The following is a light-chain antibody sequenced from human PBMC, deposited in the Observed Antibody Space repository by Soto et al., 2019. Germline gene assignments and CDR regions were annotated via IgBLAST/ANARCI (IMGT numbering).Light chain of an antibody. J-gene: IGKJ5*01. CDR2: KAS. V-gene: IGKV1-5*03. CDR3: QQSYSTPIT. Sequence: DIQMTQSPSTVSASVGDRVTINCRASQSIGKWLAWYQQKPGKAPKLLIYKASNLKSEVPSRFSGSGSGTEFTLTISSLQPEDFATYYCQQSYSTPITFGQGTRLEIK. CDR1: QSIGKW.